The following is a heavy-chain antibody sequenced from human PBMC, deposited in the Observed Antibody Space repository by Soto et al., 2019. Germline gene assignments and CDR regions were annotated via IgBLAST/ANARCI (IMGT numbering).Heavy chain of an antibody. Sequence: QVQLFESGGGVVQPGTSLRLSGVASGFILKNHGRHWVRQAPGKGLEWLAVIWYDGREKYYADSVTGLFTISRDNSKNTLYLQMNSLRVEDTAVYYCARWSNNKVVDPWGQGTVVTVSS. CDR3: ARWSNNKVVDP. J-gene: IGHJ5*02. V-gene: IGHV3-33*01. CDR2: IWYDGREK. CDR1: GFILKNHG. D-gene: IGHD1-1*01.